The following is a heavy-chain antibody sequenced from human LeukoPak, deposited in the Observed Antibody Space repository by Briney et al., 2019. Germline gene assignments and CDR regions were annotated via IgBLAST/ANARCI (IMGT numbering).Heavy chain of an antibody. V-gene: IGHV1-69*06. CDR1: GGTFSSYA. D-gene: IGHD6-13*01. J-gene: IGHJ4*02. CDR3: ARAEAAAHNLIFDY. CDR2: IIPIFGTA. Sequence: SVKVSCKASGGTFSSYAISWVRQAPGQGLEWMGGIIPIFGTANYAQKFQGRVTITADKSTSTAYMELSSLRSEDTAVYYRARAEAAAHNLIFDYWGQGTLVTVSS.